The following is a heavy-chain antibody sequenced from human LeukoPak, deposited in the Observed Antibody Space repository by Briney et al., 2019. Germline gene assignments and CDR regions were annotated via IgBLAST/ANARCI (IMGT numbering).Heavy chain of an antibody. J-gene: IGHJ4*02. Sequence: SETLSLTCTVSGGSISSYYWSWIRQPPGKGLEWIGYIYYSGSTNYNPSLKSRVTISVDTSKNQFSLKLSSVTAADTAVYYCARRRVNYYGSGRPTDYWGQGTLVTVSS. CDR3: ARRRVNYYGSGRPTDY. V-gene: IGHV4-59*12. D-gene: IGHD3-10*01. CDR1: GGSISSYY. CDR2: IYYSGST.